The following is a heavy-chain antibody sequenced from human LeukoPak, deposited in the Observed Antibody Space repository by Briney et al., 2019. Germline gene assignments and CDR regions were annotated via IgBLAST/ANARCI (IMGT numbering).Heavy chain of an antibody. CDR2: ISSSSSYI. CDR3: TRSPSGIAAAGTSGWVDY. Sequence: GGSLRLSCAASGLTFSSYSMNWVRQAPGKGLEWVSSISSSSSYIYYADSVKGRFTISRDNAKNSLYLQMNSLRAEDTAVYYFTRSPSGIAAAGTSGWVDYWGQGTLVTVSS. V-gene: IGHV3-21*01. D-gene: IGHD6-13*01. CDR1: GLTFSSYS. J-gene: IGHJ4*02.